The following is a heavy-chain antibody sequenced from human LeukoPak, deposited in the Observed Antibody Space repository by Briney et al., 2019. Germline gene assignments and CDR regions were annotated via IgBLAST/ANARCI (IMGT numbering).Heavy chain of an antibody. CDR3: ARDTYYYDSSGYEYYFDY. J-gene: IGHJ4*02. CDR2: INHSGST. V-gene: IGHV4-34*01. Sequence: PSETLSLTCAVYGGSFSGYYWSWIRQPPGKGLEWIGEINHSGSTNYNPSLKSRVTISVDTSKNQFPLKLSSVTAADTAVYYCARDTYYYDSSGYEYYFDYWGQGTLVTVSS. CDR1: GGSFSGYY. D-gene: IGHD3-22*01.